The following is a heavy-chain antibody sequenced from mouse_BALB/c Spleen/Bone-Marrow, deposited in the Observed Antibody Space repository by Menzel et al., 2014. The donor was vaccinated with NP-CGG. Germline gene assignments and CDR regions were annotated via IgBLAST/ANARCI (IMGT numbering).Heavy chain of an antibody. D-gene: IGHD2-14*01. CDR2: INPGSGDT. V-gene: IGHV1-54*01. CDR1: GYAFTNYL. J-gene: IGHJ3*01. CDR3: ARGDYRYDGFAY. Sequence: QVQLQQSGAELVRPGTSVKVSCKASGYAFTNYLIEWVKQRPGQGLEWIGVINPGSGDTNYNEKFKGKATLTADKSASTAYMQLSSLTSDDSAVYFCARGDYRYDGFAYWGQGTLVTVSA.